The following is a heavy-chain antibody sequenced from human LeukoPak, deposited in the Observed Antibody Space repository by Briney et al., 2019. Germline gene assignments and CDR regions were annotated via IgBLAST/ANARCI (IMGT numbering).Heavy chain of an antibody. Sequence: GGSLRLSCAASGFTVSSNYMSWVRQAPGKGLEWVSLIYSGGSTYYADSVKGRFTISRDNSKNTLYLQMNSLRDEDTAVYYCSRDFNGRNDFWGQGTLVTVSS. CDR2: IYSGGST. CDR1: GFTVSSNY. J-gene: IGHJ4*02. V-gene: IGHV3-66*01. D-gene: IGHD1-14*01. CDR3: SRDFNGRNDF.